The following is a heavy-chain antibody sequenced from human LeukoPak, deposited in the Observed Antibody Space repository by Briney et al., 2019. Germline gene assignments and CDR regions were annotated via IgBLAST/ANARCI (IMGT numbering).Heavy chain of an antibody. CDR2: ISYDGSNK. CDR3: ASPLTGEFDY. V-gene: IGHV3-30*03. CDR1: GFTFSSYG. J-gene: IGHJ4*02. Sequence: PGGSLRLSCAASGFTFSSYGMHWVSQAPGKGLEWVAVISYDGSNKYYADSVMGRFTISRDNSKNTLYLQMNSLRAEDTAVYYCASPLTGEFDYWGQGTLVTVSS. D-gene: IGHD7-27*01.